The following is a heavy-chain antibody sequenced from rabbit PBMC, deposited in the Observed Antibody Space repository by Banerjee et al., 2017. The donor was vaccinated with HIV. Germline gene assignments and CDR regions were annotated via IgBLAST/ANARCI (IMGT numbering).Heavy chain of an antibody. CDR1: GFSLSSGA. Sequence: QEQLEESGGDLVKPEGSLTLTCTASGFSLSSGAMSWVRQAPGKGLEWIGTINTGSGNTYYASWVNGRFTISRSTSINTVTLQMTYLTGADTATYFCARGWITMTMNLWGPGTLVTVS. CDR3: ARGWITMTMNL. V-gene: IGHV1S47*01. J-gene: IGHJ4*01. CDR2: INTGSGNT. D-gene: IGHD2-1*01.